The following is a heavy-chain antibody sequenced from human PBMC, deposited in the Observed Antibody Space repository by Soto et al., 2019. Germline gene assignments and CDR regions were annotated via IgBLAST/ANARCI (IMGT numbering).Heavy chain of an antibody. CDR2: IYYSGST. CDR3: ARHLEYSGYDWCAFDI. D-gene: IGHD5-12*01. V-gene: IGHV4-39*01. Sequence: SETLSLTCTVSGGSISSSSYYWGWIRQPPGKGLEWIGSIYYSGSTYYNPSLKSRVTISVDTSKNQFSLKLSSVTAADTAVYYCARHLEYSGYDWCAFDIWGQGTMVT. J-gene: IGHJ3*02. CDR1: GGSISSSSYY.